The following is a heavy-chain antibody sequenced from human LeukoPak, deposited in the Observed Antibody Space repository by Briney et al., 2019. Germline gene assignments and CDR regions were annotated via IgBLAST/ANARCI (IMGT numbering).Heavy chain of an antibody. Sequence: PGGSLRLSCAASGFTFSSYSMNWVRQAPGKGLEWVANIKQDGSEKYYVDSVKGRFTISRDNAKNSLYLQMNSLRAEDTAVYYCARGGYYDILTADPLDYWGQGTLVTVSS. D-gene: IGHD3-9*01. CDR2: IKQDGSEK. J-gene: IGHJ4*02. CDR3: ARGGYYDILTADPLDY. CDR1: GFTFSSYS. V-gene: IGHV3-7*01.